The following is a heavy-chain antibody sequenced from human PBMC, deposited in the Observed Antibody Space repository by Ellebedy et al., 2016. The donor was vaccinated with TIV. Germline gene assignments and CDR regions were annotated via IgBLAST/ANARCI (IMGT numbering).Heavy chain of an antibody. CDR3: ARGRGGSYSIPFDY. D-gene: IGHD1-26*01. V-gene: IGHV4-34*01. J-gene: IGHJ4*02. CDR1: GGSLSDYY. CDR2: INHSGST. Sequence: SETLSLXXVVYGGSLSDYYWSWIRQPPGKGLEWIGEINHSGSTNYNPSLKSRVTISVDTSKNQFSLKLSSVTAADTAVYYCARGRGGSYSIPFDYWGQGTLVTVSS.